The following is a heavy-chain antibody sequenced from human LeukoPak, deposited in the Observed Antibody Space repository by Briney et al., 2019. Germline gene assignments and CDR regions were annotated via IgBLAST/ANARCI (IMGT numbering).Heavy chain of an antibody. CDR1: GGSISSSSYY. V-gene: IGHV4-39*07. D-gene: IGHD6-19*01. CDR2: IYHSGST. Sequence: PSETLSLTCTVSGGSISSSSYYWGWIRQPPGKGLEWIGEIYHSGSTNYNPSLKSRVTISVDKSKNQFSLKLSSVTAADTAVYYCARASGWLYWFDPWGQGTLVTVSS. J-gene: IGHJ5*02. CDR3: ARASGWLYWFDP.